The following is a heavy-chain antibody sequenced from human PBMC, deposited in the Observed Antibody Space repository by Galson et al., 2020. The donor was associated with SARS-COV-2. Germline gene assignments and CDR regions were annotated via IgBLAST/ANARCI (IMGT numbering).Heavy chain of an antibody. CDR2: IYYSGST. CDR1: GGSISSSSYY. CDR3: ARLKRDYYFDY. J-gene: IGHJ4*02. V-gene: IGHV4-39*07. Sequence: SETLSLTCTVSGGSISSSSYYWGWIRQPPGKGLEWIGSIYYSGSTYYNPSLKSRVTISVDTSKNQFSLKLSSVTAADTAVYYCARLKRDYYFDYWGQGTLVTVSS.